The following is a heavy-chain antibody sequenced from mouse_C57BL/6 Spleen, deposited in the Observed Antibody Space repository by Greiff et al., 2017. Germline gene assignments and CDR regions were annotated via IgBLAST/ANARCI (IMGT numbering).Heavy chain of an antibody. CDR1: GYTFTDYE. Sequence: VQRVESGAELVRPGASVTLSCKASGYTFTDYEMHWVKQTPVHGLEWIGAIEPETGGTAYNQKFKGKAILTADKSSSTASMELRSLTSEDSAVYYCTEVAMDYWGQGTSVTVSS. CDR3: TEVAMDY. J-gene: IGHJ4*01. V-gene: IGHV1-15*01. CDR2: IEPETGGT. D-gene: IGHD1-3*01.